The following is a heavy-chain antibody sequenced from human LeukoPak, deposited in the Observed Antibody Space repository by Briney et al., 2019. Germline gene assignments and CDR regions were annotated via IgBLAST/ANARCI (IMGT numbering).Heavy chain of an antibody. D-gene: IGHD3-10*01. Sequence: GGSLRLSCAASGFTFSSYGMSWVRQAPGKGLEWVSAISGSGGSTYYADSVKGRFTISRDNSKNTLYLQMNSLRAEDTAVYYCAKDFARPPWGITMVRGVISSPFDYWGQGTLVTVSS. CDR2: ISGSGGST. J-gene: IGHJ4*02. CDR3: AKDFARPPWGITMVRGVISSPFDY. V-gene: IGHV3-23*01. CDR1: GFTFSSYG.